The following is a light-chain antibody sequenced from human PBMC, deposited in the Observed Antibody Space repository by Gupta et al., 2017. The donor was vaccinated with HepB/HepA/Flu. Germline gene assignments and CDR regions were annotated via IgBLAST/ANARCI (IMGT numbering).Light chain of an antibody. CDR3: HVWDTSSNNGV. CDR2: DDT. CDR1: DIGTKS. Sequence: SYVLTQPPWGSVAPGKTVRITFGGDDIGTKSVHWYQQKPGQAPVLVVYDDTARPSGIPERFSGSKSGTKATLTIXRXEDGDEXDYYCHVWDTSSNNGVFGGGTKRTVL. V-gene: IGLV3-21*03. J-gene: IGLJ2*01.